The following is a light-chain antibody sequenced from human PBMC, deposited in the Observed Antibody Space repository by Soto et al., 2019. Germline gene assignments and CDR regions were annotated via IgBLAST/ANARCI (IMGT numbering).Light chain of an antibody. Sequence: DIQLTQSPSFLSASVGDRVTITCRASQGISTYLAWYQQKPGKAPKLLIYAASTLQSGVPSRFSGSRSGTEFTLTISSLQPEDFATYYCQQFNSFPFTFGGGTKVEIK. J-gene: IGKJ4*01. CDR1: QGISTY. V-gene: IGKV1-9*01. CDR2: AAS. CDR3: QQFNSFPFT.